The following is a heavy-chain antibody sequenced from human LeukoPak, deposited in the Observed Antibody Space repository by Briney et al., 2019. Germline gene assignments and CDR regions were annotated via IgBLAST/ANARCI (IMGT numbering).Heavy chain of an antibody. CDR3: ARRGTAMVTYYYYYYMDV. D-gene: IGHD5-18*01. V-gene: IGHV4-61*01. CDR2: IYYSGST. J-gene: IGHJ6*03. Sequence: PSETLSLTCTVSGGSISSSSYYWSWIRQPPGKGLEWIGYIYYSGSTNYNPSLESRVTISVDASKNQFSLKLSSVTAADTAVYYCARRGTAMVTYYYYYYMDVWGKGTTVTVSS. CDR1: GGSISSSSYY.